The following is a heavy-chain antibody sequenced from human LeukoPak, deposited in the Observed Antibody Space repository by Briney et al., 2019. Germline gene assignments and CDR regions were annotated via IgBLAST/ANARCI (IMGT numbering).Heavy chain of an antibody. D-gene: IGHD5-12*01. CDR3: ARGSVGGYANYYYYYMDV. CDR2: ISGSGGST. V-gene: IGHV3-23*01. CDR1: GFTFSSYA. J-gene: IGHJ6*03. Sequence: GGSLRLSCAASGFTFSSYAMSWVRQAPGKGLEWVSAISGSGGSTYYADSVKGRFTISRDNSKNTLYLQMNSLRAEDTAVYYCARGSVGGYANYYYYYMDVWGKGTTVTVSS.